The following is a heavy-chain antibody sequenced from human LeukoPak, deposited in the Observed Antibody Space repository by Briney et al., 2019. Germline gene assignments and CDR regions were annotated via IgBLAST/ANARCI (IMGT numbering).Heavy chain of an antibody. J-gene: IGHJ4*02. CDR3: ATGKFSGYYDY. Sequence: SETLSLTCTVSGGSISSYYWSWIRQPPGKGLEWIGYIYYSGGTNYNPSLKSRVTISVDTSKNQFSLKLSSVTAADSAVYFCATGKFSGYYDYWGQGTLVTVSS. CDR1: GGSISSYY. CDR2: IYYSGGT. V-gene: IGHV4-59*08. D-gene: IGHD3-22*01.